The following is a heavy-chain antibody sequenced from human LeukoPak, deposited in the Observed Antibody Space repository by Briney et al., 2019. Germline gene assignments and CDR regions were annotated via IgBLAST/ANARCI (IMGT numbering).Heavy chain of an antibody. CDR2: FYSGGNT. CDR1: GFSVTTYY. V-gene: IGHV3-53*01. D-gene: IGHD6-6*01. CDR3: TRTYSNSPGPNDY. J-gene: IGHJ4*02. Sequence: GALRLSCAASGFSVTTYYMSWVRQAPGKGLEWVPVFYSGGNTYYADSVKGRFTISRDKSKNTLYLQMNSLRADDTAVYYCTRTYSNSPGPNDYWGRGTLVTVSS.